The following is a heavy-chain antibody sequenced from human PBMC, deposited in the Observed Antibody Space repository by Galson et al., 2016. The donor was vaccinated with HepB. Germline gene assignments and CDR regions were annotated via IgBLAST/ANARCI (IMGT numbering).Heavy chain of an antibody. CDR2: IRIRRDSDGT. CDR3: VRERGQQSEFDF. Sequence: SLRLSCAASGFTFSSYNMNWVRQAPGKGLQWVSAIRIRRDSDGTEYTDSVKGRFTISRDNSKSTLYLQMNSLTVEDTAMYYCVRERGQQSEFDFWGQGAQVTVSS. V-gene: IGHV3-23*01. J-gene: IGHJ4*02. CDR1: GFTFSSYN. D-gene: IGHD5-24*01.